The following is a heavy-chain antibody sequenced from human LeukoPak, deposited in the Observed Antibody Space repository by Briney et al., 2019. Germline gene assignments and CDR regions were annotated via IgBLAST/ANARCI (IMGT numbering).Heavy chain of an antibody. D-gene: IGHD5-18*01. V-gene: IGHV3-11*01. CDR2: ISSSGSTI. Sequence: GGSLRLSCAASGFTFSDYYMSWIRQAPGKGLEWVSYISSSGSTIYYADSVKGRFTTSRDNAKNSLYLQMNSLRAEDTAVYYCTSVGRYSYGYAPDYWGQGTLVTVSS. J-gene: IGHJ4*02. CDR1: GFTFSDYY. CDR3: TSVGRYSYGYAPDY.